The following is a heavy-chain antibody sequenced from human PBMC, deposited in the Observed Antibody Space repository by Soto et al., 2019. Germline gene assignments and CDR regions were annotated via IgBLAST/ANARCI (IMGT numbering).Heavy chain of an antibody. CDR2: ISYDGSNK. CDR3: AKDLSAAPYYYYYYGMDV. CDR1: GFTFSSYG. D-gene: IGHD2-2*01. Sequence: PGGSLRLACAASGFTFSSYGMNWVRQAPGKGLEWVAVISYDGSNKYYADSVKGRFTISRDNSKNTLYLQMNSLRAEDTAVYYCAKDLSAAPYYYYYYGMDVWGQGTTVTVSS. V-gene: IGHV3-30*18. J-gene: IGHJ6*02.